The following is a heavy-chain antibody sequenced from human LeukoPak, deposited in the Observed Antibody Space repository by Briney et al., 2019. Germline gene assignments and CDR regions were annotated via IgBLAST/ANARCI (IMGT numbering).Heavy chain of an antibody. Sequence: PGGSLRLSCAASGFTFDDYAMHWVRQAPGKGLEWVSGISWNSGSIGYADSVKGRVTISRDNAKNSLYLQMNSLRAEDTALYYCAKLVGTEAFDIWGQGTMVTVSS. CDR2: ISWNSGSI. CDR3: AKLVGTEAFDI. V-gene: IGHV3-9*01. D-gene: IGHD6-19*01. CDR1: GFTFDDYA. J-gene: IGHJ3*02.